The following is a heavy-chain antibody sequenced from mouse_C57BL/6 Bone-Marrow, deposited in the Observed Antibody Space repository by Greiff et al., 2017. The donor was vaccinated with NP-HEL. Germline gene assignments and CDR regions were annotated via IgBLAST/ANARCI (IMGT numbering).Heavy chain of an antibody. J-gene: IGHJ2*01. Sequence: VKLQQPGAGLVKPGASVKLSCKASGYTFTGYWMHWVKQRPGQGLEWIGLIHPNSGSTNYNDKLKSQATLTVDKSTSTAYMQLSSLTSEDTAMYYCASLYDDREYFDGWGQGTTLTVSS. CDR1: GYTFTGYW. CDR3: ASLYDDREYFDG. V-gene: IGHV1-64*01. D-gene: IGHD2-3*01. CDR2: IHPNSGST.